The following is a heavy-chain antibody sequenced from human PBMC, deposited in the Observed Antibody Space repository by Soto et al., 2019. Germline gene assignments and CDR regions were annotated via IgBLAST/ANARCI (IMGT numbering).Heavy chain of an antibody. J-gene: IGHJ5*02. Sequence: SETLSLTCTVSGGSISSYYWSWIRQPPGKGLEWIGYIYYSGSTNYNPSLKSRVTISVDTSKNQFSLKLSSVTAADTAVYYCARDGSSFRGVGSWFDPWRQGTLVTVSS. CDR3: ARDGSSFRGVGSWFDP. V-gene: IGHV4-59*01. CDR2: IYYSGST. D-gene: IGHD2-15*01. CDR1: GGSISSYY.